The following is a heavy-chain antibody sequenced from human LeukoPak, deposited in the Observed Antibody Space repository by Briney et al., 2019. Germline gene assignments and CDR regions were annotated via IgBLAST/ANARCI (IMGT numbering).Heavy chain of an antibody. CDR1: GFTFSDYY. CDR3: AREIPPGIAAAGIDY. CDR2: ISSSGSTI. J-gene: IGHJ4*02. D-gene: IGHD6-13*01. Sequence: PGGSLRLSCAASGFTFSDYYMSWIRQAPGKGLEWVSYISSSGSTIYYADSVKGRFTISRDNAKNSLYLQMNSLRAEDTAVYYCAREIPPGIAAAGIDYWGQGTLVTVSS. V-gene: IGHV3-11*04.